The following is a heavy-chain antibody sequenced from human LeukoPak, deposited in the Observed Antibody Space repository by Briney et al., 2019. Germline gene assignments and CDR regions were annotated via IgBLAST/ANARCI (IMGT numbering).Heavy chain of an antibody. CDR1: GYTFTGYY. Sequence: ASVKVSCKASGYTFTGYYMHWVRQAPGQGLEWMGWINPNSGGTNYAQKFQGRVTMTRDTFISTAYMELSRLRSGDTAVYYCARAYYGGNSGTDFDYWGQGTLVTVSS. CDR2: INPNSGGT. CDR3: ARAYYGGNSGTDFDY. D-gene: IGHD4-23*01. J-gene: IGHJ4*02. V-gene: IGHV1-2*02.